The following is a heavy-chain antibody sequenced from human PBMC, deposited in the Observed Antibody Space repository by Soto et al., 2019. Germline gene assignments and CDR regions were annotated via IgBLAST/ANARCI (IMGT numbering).Heavy chain of an antibody. CDR2: IDSADDQ. J-gene: IGHJ3*02. V-gene: IGHV2-70*12. CDR1: GFSIPPGGGG. Sequence: SGPTLVNPTQSLTLTSTFSGFSIPPGGGGVSWLLQAQGKALTWLGLIDSADDQFYSTSLKTNRTSSKHTSKSQVVLRLTNMDPMDTGTYFSAQIPYAVAPWGGAFEIWGRGTKVTVSS. D-gene: IGHD6-19*01. CDR3: AQIPYAVAPWGGAFEI.